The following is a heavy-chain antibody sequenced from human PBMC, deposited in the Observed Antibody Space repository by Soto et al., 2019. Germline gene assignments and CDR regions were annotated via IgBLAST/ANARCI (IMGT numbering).Heavy chain of an antibody. J-gene: IGHJ4*02. CDR2: IYHTGYT. D-gene: IGHD5-18*01. CDR3: ASHRGNTYGPYDY. V-gene: IGHV4-4*02. Sequence: VQLQESGPGLVKPSGTLSLTCAVSGGSISNGNWWSWVRQPPGKGLEWIGEIYHTGYTNDNPSLKSRVTISVDKSKNQFSLRLNSVTAADTAVYYCASHRGNTYGPYDYWGQGTLVTVSS. CDR1: GGSISNGNW.